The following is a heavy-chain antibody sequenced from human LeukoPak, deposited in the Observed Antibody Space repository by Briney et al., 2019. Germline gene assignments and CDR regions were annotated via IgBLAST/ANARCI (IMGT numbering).Heavy chain of an antibody. D-gene: IGHD3-10*01. CDR2: ISYDGSNK. Sequence: GGSLRLSCAASGFTFSSYAMHWVRQAPGKGLEWVAVISYDGSNKYYADSVKGRFTISRDNSKNTLYLQMNSLRAEDTAVYYCAPVPLYYYGSGSSWGQGTLVTVSS. CDR1: GFTFSSYA. CDR3: APVPLYYYGSGSS. V-gene: IGHV3-30-3*01. J-gene: IGHJ4*02.